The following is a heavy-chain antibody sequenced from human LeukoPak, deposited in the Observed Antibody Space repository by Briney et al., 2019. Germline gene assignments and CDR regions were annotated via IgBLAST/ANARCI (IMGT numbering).Heavy chain of an antibody. CDR3: AREPIYDFWRVKYYYYGMDV. CDR2: INHSGST. Sequence: SETLSLTCAVYGGSFSGYYWSWIRQPPGKGLEWIGEINHSGSTNYNPSLKSRVTISVDTSKNQFSLKLSSVTAADTAVYYCAREPIYDFWRVKYYYYGMDVWGQGTTVTVFS. CDR1: GGSFSGYY. J-gene: IGHJ6*02. V-gene: IGHV4-34*01. D-gene: IGHD3-3*01.